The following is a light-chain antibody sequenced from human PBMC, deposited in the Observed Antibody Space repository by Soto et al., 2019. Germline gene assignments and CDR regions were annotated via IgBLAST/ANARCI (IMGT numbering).Light chain of an antibody. J-gene: IGLJ2*01. CDR2: SNN. Sequence: QSVLTQPPSASGTPGQRVTISCSGSNSSIGSNYVYWYQQLPGTAPKLLIFSNNDRPSGVPDRFSGSKSGTSASLAISGLRAEDEADYYCATWDDSLSGVVFGGGTKLTVL. CDR3: ATWDDSLSGVV. CDR1: NSSIGSNY. V-gene: IGLV1-47*02.